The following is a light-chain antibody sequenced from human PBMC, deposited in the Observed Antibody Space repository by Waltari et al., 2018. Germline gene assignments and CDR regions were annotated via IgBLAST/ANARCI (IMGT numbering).Light chain of an antibody. CDR1: ETISSW. V-gene: IGKV1-5*03. CDR2: KAS. J-gene: IGKJ1*01. Sequence: DIQMTQSPSTLSASVGDRVTITCRASETISSWLAWYQQRPGKAPNLLIYKASRLGSGVPSRFSGSGSGTEFTLTISSLQPEDFATYYCQQFNTYPWTFGQGIKVDI. CDR3: QQFNTYPWT.